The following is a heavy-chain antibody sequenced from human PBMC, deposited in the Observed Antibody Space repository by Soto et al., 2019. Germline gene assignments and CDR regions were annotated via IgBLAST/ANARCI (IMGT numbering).Heavy chain of an antibody. V-gene: IGHV3-23*01. Sequence: EVQLLESGGGLVQPGGSLRLSCAASGFTFSSYAMSWVRQAPGKGLEWVSAISGSGGSTYYADSVKGRFTISRDNSKNTLYLQMNSLRAEDTAVYYCAKDLGGYDYVWGSSFDYWGQGTLVTVSS. CDR3: AKDLGGYDYVWGSSFDY. J-gene: IGHJ4*02. CDR2: ISGSGGST. D-gene: IGHD3-16*01. CDR1: GFTFSSYA.